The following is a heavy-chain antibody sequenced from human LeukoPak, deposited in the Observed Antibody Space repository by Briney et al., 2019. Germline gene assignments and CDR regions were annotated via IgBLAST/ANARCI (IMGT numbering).Heavy chain of an antibody. J-gene: IGHJ4*02. V-gene: IGHV1-69*04. Sequence: ASVKVSCKASGGTFSSYAISWVRQAPGQGLEWMGRIIPIFGIANYAQKFQGRVTITAGKSTSTAYMELSSLRSEDTAVYYCARGIAAPPGYFDYWGQGTLATVSS. CDR1: GGTFSSYA. CDR3: ARGIAAPPGYFDY. CDR2: IIPIFGIA. D-gene: IGHD6-13*01.